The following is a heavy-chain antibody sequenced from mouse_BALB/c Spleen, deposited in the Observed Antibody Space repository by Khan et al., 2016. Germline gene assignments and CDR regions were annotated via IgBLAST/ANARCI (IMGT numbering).Heavy chain of an antibody. V-gene: IGHV2-6-4*01. D-gene: IGHD1-2*01. J-gene: IGHJ1*01. CDR3: ARKGTTATYFDV. Sequence: QVQLKESGPGLVAPSQSLSITCTVSGFSLSRYSVHWVRQPPGKGLEWLGMIWGVGSTDYNSALKSRLSISKDNSKSQVFLKMNSLQTDDTAMYYCARKGTTATYFDVWGAGTTVTVSS. CDR1: GFSLSRYS. CDR2: IWGVGST.